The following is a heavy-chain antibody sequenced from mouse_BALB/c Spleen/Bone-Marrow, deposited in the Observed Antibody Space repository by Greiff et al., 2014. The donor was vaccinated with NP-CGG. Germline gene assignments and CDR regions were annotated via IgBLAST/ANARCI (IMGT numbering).Heavy chain of an antibody. CDR2: ISPYYVDG. V-gene: IGHV1S137*01. Sequence: VKLMESGAELVRPGVSVKISCKGSGYTFTDYAMHWVKQSHAKSLEWIGVISPYYVDGGYNQKFKGKATMTIDKSSSTAYMELARLTSEDSAIYYCARGVSSGLYYYAMDYWGQGTSVTVSS. CDR3: ARGVSSGLYYYAMDY. CDR1: GYTFTDYA. D-gene: IGHD3-1*01. J-gene: IGHJ4*01.